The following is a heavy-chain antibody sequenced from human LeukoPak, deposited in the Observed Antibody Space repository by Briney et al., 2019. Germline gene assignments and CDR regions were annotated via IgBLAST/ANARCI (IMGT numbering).Heavy chain of an antibody. V-gene: IGHV4-59*01. CDR1: GGSISSYY. J-gene: IGHJ5*02. CDR2: IYYSGST. Sequence: SETLSLTCTVSGGSISSYYWSWIRQPPGKGLEWIGYIYYSGSTNYSPSLKSRVTISVDTSKNQFSLKLSSVTAADTAVYYCARDYAAAGTGWFDPWGQGTLVTVSS. D-gene: IGHD6-13*01. CDR3: ARDYAAAGTGWFDP.